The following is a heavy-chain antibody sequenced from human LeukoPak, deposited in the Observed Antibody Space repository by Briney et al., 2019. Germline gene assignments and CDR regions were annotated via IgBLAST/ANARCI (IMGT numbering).Heavy chain of an antibody. J-gene: IGHJ4*02. Sequence: PGGSLRLSCVVSGISFSVSWMTWVRQAPGRGLESVANINEDGSVTYFVDSVKGRFAISRDNANNSVFLQLKSLRAEDTAVYYCATGRLQPAHWGQGTPVTVSS. CDR1: GISFSVSW. V-gene: IGHV3-7*01. CDR2: INEDGSVT. D-gene: IGHD5-24*01. CDR3: ATGRLQPAH.